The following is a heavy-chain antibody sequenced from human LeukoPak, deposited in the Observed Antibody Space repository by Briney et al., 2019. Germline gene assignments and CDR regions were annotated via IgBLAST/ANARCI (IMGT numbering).Heavy chain of an antibody. CDR1: GFTFSSYG. J-gene: IGHJ5*02. V-gene: IGHV3-23*01. CDR2: ISGSGGGT. D-gene: IGHD2-2*01. CDR3: AKYTSRVWFDP. Sequence: GGSLRLSCAASGFTFSSYGMNWVRQAPGKGLEWVSAISGSGGGTYYADSVKGRFTISGDNSKSTLYLQMNSLRAEDTAIYYCAKYTSRVWFDPWGQGTLVTVSS.